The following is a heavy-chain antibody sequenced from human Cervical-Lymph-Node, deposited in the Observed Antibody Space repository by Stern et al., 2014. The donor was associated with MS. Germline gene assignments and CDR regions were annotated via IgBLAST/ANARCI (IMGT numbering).Heavy chain of an antibody. Sequence: QVQLVESGTEVKKPGASVKVSCKASGDTFGTYGVNWVRQATGQRLEWLGWISGYKGNTNYAQRLQGRVTLTTDTSTTTAYMELRSLRSDDTAVYYCAIMGTNGIDVWGQGTTVTVSS. V-gene: IGHV1-18*01. CDR1: GDTFGTYG. D-gene: IGHD5-18*01. CDR3: AIMGTNGIDV. J-gene: IGHJ6*02. CDR2: ISGYKGNT.